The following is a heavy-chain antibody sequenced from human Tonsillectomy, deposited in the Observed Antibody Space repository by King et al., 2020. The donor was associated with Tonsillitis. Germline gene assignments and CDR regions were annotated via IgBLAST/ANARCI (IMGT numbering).Heavy chain of an antibody. Sequence: VQLVESGGGLVKPGGSLRLSCAASGFTFSSYDLNWVRRAPGKGLEWVSSIDSSTSNIYYADSVKGRFPISRDNAKNSLYLQMNSLRGEDTAVYYCARYGGGSFDYWGQGTLVTVSS. V-gene: IGHV3-21*01. J-gene: IGHJ4*02. D-gene: IGHD3-10*01. CDR2: IDSSTSNI. CDR3: ARYGGGSFDY. CDR1: GFTFSSYD.